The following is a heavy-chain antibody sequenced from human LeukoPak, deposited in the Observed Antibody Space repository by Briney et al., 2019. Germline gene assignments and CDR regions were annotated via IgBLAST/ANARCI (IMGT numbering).Heavy chain of an antibody. V-gene: IGHV3-30*18. D-gene: IGHD4-4*01. CDR2: ISYDGSNK. J-gene: IGHJ6*02. Sequence: GGSLRLSCAASGVTFSSYGMRWVRQAPGKGLEWVAVISYDGSNKYYADSVKGRFTISRDNSKNTLYLQMNTLRAEDTAVYYGAKDVTVTASYYCYYGMDVWGQGTTVTVSS. CDR3: AKDVTVTASYYCYYGMDV. CDR1: GVTFSSYG.